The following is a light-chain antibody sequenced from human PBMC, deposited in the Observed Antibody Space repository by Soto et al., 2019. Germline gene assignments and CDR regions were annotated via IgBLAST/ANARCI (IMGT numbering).Light chain of an antibody. Sequence: EIVLTQSPATLSLSPGERATLSCRASQSVSSYLAWFQQKPGQAPRLLIYDASSRATGIPARFSGSGSGTAFTLTISRLEPEDFAVYYCQQRSNWPRGFTFGPGTKVDIK. CDR1: QSVSSY. CDR2: DAS. J-gene: IGKJ3*01. V-gene: IGKV3-11*01. CDR3: QQRSNWPRGFT.